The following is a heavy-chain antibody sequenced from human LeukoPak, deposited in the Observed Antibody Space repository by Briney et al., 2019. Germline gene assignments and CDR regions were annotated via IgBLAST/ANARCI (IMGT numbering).Heavy chain of an antibody. Sequence: GGSLRLSCAASGYTLSSFWIPWVRHAPGKGLEWVARIDSDGSGTRYADSVKGRFTISRDNAKNSLYLQMNSLRAEDTAVYYCARGTYNSDSSGYYYGYWGQGTLVTVSS. D-gene: IGHD3-22*01. J-gene: IGHJ4*02. V-gene: IGHV3-74*01. CDR1: GYTLSSFW. CDR2: IDSDGSGT. CDR3: ARGTYNSDSSGYYYGY.